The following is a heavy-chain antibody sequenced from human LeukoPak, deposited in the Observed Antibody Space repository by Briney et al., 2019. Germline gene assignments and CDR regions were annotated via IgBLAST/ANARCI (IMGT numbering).Heavy chain of an antibody. D-gene: IGHD3-22*01. V-gene: IGHV4-31*03. CDR2: IYYSGST. CDR3: ARGLHYYDSSGFDY. CDR1: GGSISSGGYY. Sequence: SQTLSLTCTVSGGSISSGGYYWSWIRQHPGKGLEWIGYIYYSGSTYYNPALKSRVTISVETSKNQFSLKLSSVTAADTAVYYCARGLHYYDSSGFDYWGQGTLVTVSS. J-gene: IGHJ4*02.